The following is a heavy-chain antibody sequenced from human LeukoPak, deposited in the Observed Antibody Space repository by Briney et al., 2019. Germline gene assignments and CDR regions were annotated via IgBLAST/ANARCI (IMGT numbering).Heavy chain of an antibody. D-gene: IGHD3-3*01. CDR3: ARDQRYYDFWNYYGMDV. V-gene: IGHV3-66*01. CDR2: IYSGGST. CDR1: GFTFSRFW. Sequence: HPGGSLRLSCAASGFTFSRFWMTWVRQAPGKGLEWVSVIYSGGSTYYADSVKGRFTISRDNSKNTLYLQMNSLRAEDTAVYYCARDQRYYDFWNYYGMDVWGQGTTVTVSS. J-gene: IGHJ6*02.